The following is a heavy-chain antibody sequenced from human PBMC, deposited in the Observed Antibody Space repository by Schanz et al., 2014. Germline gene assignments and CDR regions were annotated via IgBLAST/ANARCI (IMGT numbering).Heavy chain of an antibody. J-gene: IGHJ3*01. CDR1: GGYISSGGYT. CDR2: IYHRGNT. V-gene: IGHV4-30-2*01. D-gene: IGHD2-21*01. Sequence: QVQLQESGPGLLKPSQTLSLTCAVSGGYISSGGYTWSWIRQPPGKGLEWIGEIYHRGNTNYNPSLKSRVTISVDKSKNKFSLILSSMTAADTAVYYCTRSTLWSYDVWGRGTMVIVSS. CDR3: TRSTLWSYDV.